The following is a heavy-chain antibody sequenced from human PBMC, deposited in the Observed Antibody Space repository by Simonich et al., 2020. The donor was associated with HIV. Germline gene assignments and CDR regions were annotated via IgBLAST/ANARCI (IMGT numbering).Heavy chain of an antibody. D-gene: IGHD3-22*01. CDR3: AAVKYYYDSSGFSYDGVDV. Sequence: QVQLVQSGAEVKKPGASVKVSCKVSGYTLTELSMHWVRQAPGKGVEWMGGVNPEGGEPTDAQKFPGRVTMTEDSSTDTSHMELSSLTSEDTAVYFCAAVKYYYDSSGFSYDGVDVWGQGTMVTVSS. CDR1: GYTLTELS. V-gene: IGHV1-24*01. J-gene: IGHJ3*01. CDR2: VNPEGGEP.